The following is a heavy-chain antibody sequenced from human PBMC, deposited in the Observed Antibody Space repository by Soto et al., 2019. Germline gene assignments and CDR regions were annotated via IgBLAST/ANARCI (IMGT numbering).Heavy chain of an antibody. V-gene: IGHV4-59*01. J-gene: IGHJ3*02. CDR1: GGSISSYY. D-gene: IGHD3-22*01. Sequence: SETLSLTCTVSGGSISSYYWSWIRQPPGKGLEWIGYIYYSGSTNYNPSLKSRVAISVDTSKNQFSLKLSSVTAADTAVYYCAGVSYYDSSGYYYFGAFDIWGQGTMVTVSS. CDR3: AGVSYYDSSGYYYFGAFDI. CDR2: IYYSGST.